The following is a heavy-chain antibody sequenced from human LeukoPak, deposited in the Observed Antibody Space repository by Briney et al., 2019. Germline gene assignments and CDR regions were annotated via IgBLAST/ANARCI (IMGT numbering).Heavy chain of an antibody. CDR3: ARLASTAAGNY. J-gene: IGHJ4*02. CDR1: GYTFTNYD. CDR2: MNPNSGNT. Sequence: GASVKVSCKASGYTFTNYDINWVRQAPGQGLEWMGWMNPNSGNTGYVEKFQGRVTMTRNTSTSTAYLEVSSLTSEDTAVFYCARLASTAAGNYWGQGTLVTVSS. V-gene: IGHV1-8*01. D-gene: IGHD2-2*01.